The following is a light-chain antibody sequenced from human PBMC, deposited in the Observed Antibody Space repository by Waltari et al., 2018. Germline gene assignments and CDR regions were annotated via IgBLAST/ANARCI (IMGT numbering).Light chain of an antibody. CDR1: QSVSIY. Sequence: IVLTQSPGTLSLSPGERATLSCRASQSVSIYLAWYQQKPGQAPRLLIYHTSTRATGIPYRFSGSGSGTDFSLTISGLEPEDFAVYYCQHYKNLPVSFGQGTRVEIK. V-gene: IGKV3-20*01. CDR3: QHYKNLPVS. CDR2: HTS. J-gene: IGKJ1*01.